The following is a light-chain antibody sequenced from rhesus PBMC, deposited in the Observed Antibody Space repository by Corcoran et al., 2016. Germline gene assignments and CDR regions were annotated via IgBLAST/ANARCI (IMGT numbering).Light chain of an antibody. CDR1: QNIDRW. CDR2: KAS. J-gene: IGKJ2*01. V-gene: IGKV1-22*01. CDR3: LQYHSSPPFR. Sequence: DIQMIQSPSSLSASVGDTVTITCRASQNIDRWLDWYQQKPGKAPNLLFYKASSLQSGVPSRFSGSGSGTEFTHTISSLQPEDFATYYGLQYHSSPPFRFGQGTKVEVK.